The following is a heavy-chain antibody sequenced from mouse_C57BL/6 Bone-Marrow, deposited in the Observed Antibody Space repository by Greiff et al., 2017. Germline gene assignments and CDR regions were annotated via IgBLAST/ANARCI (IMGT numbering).Heavy chain of an antibody. CDR3: ARGLLLHAMDY. CDR1: GFTFSDYY. V-gene: IGHV5-12*01. D-gene: IGHD2-3*01. CDR2: ISNGGGST. Sequence: EVMLVESGGGLVQPGGSLKLSCAASGFTFSDYYMYWVRQTPEKRLEWVAYISNGGGSTYYPDTVKGRFTISRDNAKNTLYLQMSRLKSEDTAMYYCARGLLLHAMDYWGQGTSVTVSS. J-gene: IGHJ4*01.